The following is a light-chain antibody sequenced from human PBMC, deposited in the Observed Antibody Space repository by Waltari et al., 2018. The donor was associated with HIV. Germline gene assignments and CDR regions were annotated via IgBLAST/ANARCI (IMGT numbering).Light chain of an antibody. J-gene: IGLJ2*01. V-gene: IGLV3-1*01. Sequence: SFELTQPPSVSVSPGQTATITCSGDKLGDKYVSWYQQRSGQSPVLVIYQYTGRPSGIHERLSGSKSGNTATLTISGTQAMEEADYYCQAWDSSAGVFGGGTKLTVL. CDR2: QYT. CDR3: QAWDSSAGV. CDR1: KLGDKY.